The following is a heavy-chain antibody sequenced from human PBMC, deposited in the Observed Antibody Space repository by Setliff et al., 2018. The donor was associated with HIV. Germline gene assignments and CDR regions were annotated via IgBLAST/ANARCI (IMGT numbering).Heavy chain of an antibody. J-gene: IGHJ4*02. V-gene: IGHV3-23*01. CDR2: ISDSGGGT. CDR1: GFAFSTYA. CDR3: ARKPRDGYYIDY. D-gene: IGHD3-10*01. Sequence: GGSLRLSCAASGFAFSTYAMSWVRQAPGKGLEWVSAISDSGGGTYYADSVKGRFTVSRDNSKYTLYLQMNSLRAEDTAVYYCARKPRDGYYIDYWGQGTLVTVSS.